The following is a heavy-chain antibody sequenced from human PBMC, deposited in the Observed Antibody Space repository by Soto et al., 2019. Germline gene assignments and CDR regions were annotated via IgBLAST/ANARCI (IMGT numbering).Heavy chain of an antibody. J-gene: IGHJ5*02. Sequence: PGGSLRLSCAASGFTFSSYAMSWVRQAPGKGLEWVSAISVSGGKTYYADSVKGRFTISRDQSKNTLYLQMNSLRAEDTAVYYCAKDNSGSYFPYNWFDPWGQGTLVTVSS. CDR3: AKDNSGSYFPYNWFDP. CDR2: ISVSGGKT. CDR1: GFTFSSYA. D-gene: IGHD1-26*01. V-gene: IGHV3-23*01.